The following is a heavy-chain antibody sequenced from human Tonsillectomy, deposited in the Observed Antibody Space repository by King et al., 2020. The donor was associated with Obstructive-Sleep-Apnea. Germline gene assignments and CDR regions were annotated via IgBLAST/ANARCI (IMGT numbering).Heavy chain of an antibody. J-gene: IGHJ4*02. CDR1: GFTFSGSA. CDR3: AKDGGPLEY. D-gene: IGHD3-3*01. CDR2: ISFDGSDK. V-gene: IGHV3-30-3*01. Sequence: VQLVESGGGVVQPGRSLRLSCAASGFTFSGSAMHWVRQAQGKGLEWVAVISFDGSDKNYGDSLKGRFTISSDNSKNTLYLQMNSLRPEDTAVYFCAKDGGPLEYWGQGTLVTVSS.